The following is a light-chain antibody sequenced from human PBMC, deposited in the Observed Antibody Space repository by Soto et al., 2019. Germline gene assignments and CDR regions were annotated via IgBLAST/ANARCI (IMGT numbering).Light chain of an antibody. Sequence: EIVLTQSPGTLSLSPGDRATLSCRASQSLSRGQLVWYQQKPGQAPRLLMYGASSRATGVPSRFSGSGSGTDFTLTISRLEPEDFAVYYCQQYGGSPRTFGQGTKLEIK. CDR1: QSLSRGQ. CDR2: GAS. J-gene: IGKJ2*01. CDR3: QQYGGSPRT. V-gene: IGKV3-20*01.